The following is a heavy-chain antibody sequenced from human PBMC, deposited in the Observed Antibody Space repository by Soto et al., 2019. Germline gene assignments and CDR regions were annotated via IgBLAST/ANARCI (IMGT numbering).Heavy chain of an antibody. J-gene: IGHJ4*02. CDR3: AVAVAGPTAIGY. Sequence: EVQLVESGGGLVQPGGSLRLSCAASGFTFSSYWMPWVRQAPGKGMGWVSRINSDGSSTSYADSVKGRFTISRDNAKNTLYLQMNSLRAEDTAVYYCAVAVAGPTAIGYWGQGTLVTVSS. V-gene: IGHV3-74*01. D-gene: IGHD6-19*01. CDR1: GFTFSSYW. CDR2: INSDGSST.